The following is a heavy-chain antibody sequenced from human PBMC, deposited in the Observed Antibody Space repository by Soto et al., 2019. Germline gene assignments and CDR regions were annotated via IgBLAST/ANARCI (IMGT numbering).Heavy chain of an antibody. CDR3: AVTTRVAGTSFDY. CDR1: GGTFSSYT. D-gene: IGHD6-19*01. J-gene: IGHJ4*02. CDR2: IIPILGIA. Sequence: QVQLVQSGAEVKKPGSSVKVSCKASGGTFSSYTISWVRQAPGQGLEWMGRIIPILGIANYAQKFQGRVTITADKSTSTGDMELSSLRSEDTAVYYCAVTTRVAGTSFDYWGQGTLVTVSS. V-gene: IGHV1-69*02.